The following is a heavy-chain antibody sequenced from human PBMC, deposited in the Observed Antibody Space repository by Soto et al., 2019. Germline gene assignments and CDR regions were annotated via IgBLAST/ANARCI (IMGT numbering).Heavy chain of an antibody. CDR3: ARGEFDFWSGYWRYYYYGMDV. V-gene: IGHV3-7*01. CDR1: GFTFSSYW. Sequence: GGSLRLSCAASGFTFSSYWMSWVRQAPGKGLEWVANIKQDGSEKYYVDSVKGRFTISRDNAKNSLYLQMNSLRAEDTAVYYCARGEFDFWSGYWRYYYYGMDVWGQGTTVTVSS. CDR2: IKQDGSEK. J-gene: IGHJ6*02. D-gene: IGHD3-3*01.